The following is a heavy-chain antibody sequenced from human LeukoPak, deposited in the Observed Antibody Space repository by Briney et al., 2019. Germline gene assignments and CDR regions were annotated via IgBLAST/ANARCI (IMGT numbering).Heavy chain of an antibody. CDR1: GYTFTGYY. CDR2: INPNSGGT. CDR3: ARDRDYVWGSYRRNPFDY. Sequence: GASVKVSCKASGYTFTGYYMHWVQQAPGQGLEWMGRINPNSGGTNYAQKFQGRVTMTRDTSISTAYMELSRLRSDDTAVYYCARDRDYVWGSYRRNPFDYWGQGTLVTVSS. D-gene: IGHD3-16*02. V-gene: IGHV1-2*06. J-gene: IGHJ4*02.